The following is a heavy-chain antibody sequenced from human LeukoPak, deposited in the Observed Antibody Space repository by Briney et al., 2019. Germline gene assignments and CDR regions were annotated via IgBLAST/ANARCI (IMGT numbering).Heavy chain of an antibody. CDR1: GGSFSGYY. Sequence: PSETLSLTCAVYGGSFSGYYWSWIRQPPGKGLEWIGEINHSGSTNYNPSLKSRVTISVDTSKNQFSLKLSSVTAADTAVYYCARGPVYYYCGMDVWGQGTTVTVSS. CDR2: INHSGST. J-gene: IGHJ6*02. CDR3: ARGPVYYYCGMDV. V-gene: IGHV4-34*01.